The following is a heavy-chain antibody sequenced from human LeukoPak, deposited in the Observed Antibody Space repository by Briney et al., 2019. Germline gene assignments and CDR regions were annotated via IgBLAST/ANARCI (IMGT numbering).Heavy chain of an antibody. CDR3: ARGVLEDTAMTLGYYYYMDV. V-gene: IGHV1-69*05. CDR1: GGTFSSYA. D-gene: IGHD5-18*01. J-gene: IGHJ6*03. CDR2: IIPIFGTA. Sequence: SVKVSCKASGGTFSSYAISWVRQAPGQGLEWMGGIIPIFGTANYAQKFQGRVTITTDESTSTAYMELSSLRSEDTAVYYCARGVLEDTAMTLGYYYYMDVWGKGTTVTVSS.